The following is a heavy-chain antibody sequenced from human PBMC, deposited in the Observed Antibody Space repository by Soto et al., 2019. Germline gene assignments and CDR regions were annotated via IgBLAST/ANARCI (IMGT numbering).Heavy chain of an antibody. J-gene: IGHJ4*02. CDR1: GLTFSDYY. CDR3: ARSSLTYFEF. Sequence: GSLRLSCTASGLTFSDYYMSWIRQAPGKGLEWLAYISGSGSTTYYTDSVKGRFAISRDNARTSLYLQINSLRVEDSAVYYCARSSLTYFEFWGQGTLVTVSS. V-gene: IGHV3-11*01. CDR2: ISGSGSTT.